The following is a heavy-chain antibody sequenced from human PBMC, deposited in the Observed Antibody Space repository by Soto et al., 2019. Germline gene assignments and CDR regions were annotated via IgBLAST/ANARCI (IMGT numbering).Heavy chain of an antibody. V-gene: IGHV4-39*02. CDR1: GGSISSSSYY. Sequence: SETLSLTCTVSGGSISSSSYYWGWIRQPPGKGLEWIGSISYSGSTYYNPSLKSRVTISVDTSKNQFSLNLSSVTAADTAVYYCARDVSGSGSYWGQGTLVTVSS. CDR2: ISYSGST. CDR3: ARDVSGSGSY. J-gene: IGHJ1*01. D-gene: IGHD3-10*01.